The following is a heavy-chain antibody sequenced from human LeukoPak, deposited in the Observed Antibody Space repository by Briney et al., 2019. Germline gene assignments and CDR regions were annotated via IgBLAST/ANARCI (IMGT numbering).Heavy chain of an antibody. D-gene: IGHD3-22*01. CDR2: IILIFGTA. Sequence: SVQVSCKASGSTFSSYAISWVRQAPGQGLEWMGWIILIFGTANYAQKFQGRVTITRDDSPSTVYMELSSLSSEATAVYHCARAPGNYYDSSGYYRTPPRFDYWGQGTLVAVSS. V-gene: IGHV1-69*05. CDR1: GSTFSSYA. J-gene: IGHJ4*02. CDR3: ARAPGNYYDSSGYYRTPPRFDY.